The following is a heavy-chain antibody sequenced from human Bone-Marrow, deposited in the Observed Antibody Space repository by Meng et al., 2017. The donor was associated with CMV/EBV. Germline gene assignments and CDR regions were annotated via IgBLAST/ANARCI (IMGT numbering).Heavy chain of an antibody. CDR1: GFTFSSYS. CDR3: ARDDVVVPAALEVFDY. CDR2: ISSSSSYI. D-gene: IGHD2-2*01. V-gene: IGHV3-21*01. Sequence: GESLKISCAASGFTFSSYSMNWVRQAPGKGLEWVSSISSSSSYIYYADSVKGRFTISRDNAKNSLYLQMNSLRAEDTAVYYCARDDVVVPAALEVFDYWGQGTRVTVSS. J-gene: IGHJ4*02.